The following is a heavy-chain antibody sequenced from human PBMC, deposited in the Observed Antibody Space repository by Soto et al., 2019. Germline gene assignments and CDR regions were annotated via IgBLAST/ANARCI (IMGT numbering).Heavy chain of an antibody. CDR2: ISGSSTYI. CDR3: ARDRKIAVAGTSNYFYYGLDV. Sequence: EVQLVESGGCLVKPGGSLRLSCAASGFIVTSYTVNWVRQAPGKGLEWVSSISGSSTYIYYADSVKGRFTISRDNAKNSLSLQLHSLRAEDTAVYYCARDRKIAVAGTSNYFYYGLDVWGQGTTVTVSS. V-gene: IGHV3-21*01. CDR1: GFIVTSYT. D-gene: IGHD6-19*01. J-gene: IGHJ6*02.